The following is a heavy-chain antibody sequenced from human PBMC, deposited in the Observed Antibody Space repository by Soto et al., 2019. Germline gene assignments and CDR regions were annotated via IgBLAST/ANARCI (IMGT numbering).Heavy chain of an antibody. J-gene: IGHJ6*01. D-gene: IGHD1-26*01. CDR1: GFTFNNYD. Sequence: GGSLRLSCAVSGFTFNNYDMNWVRQAPGKGLEWVSYISTSGSTIYYADSVKGRFTISRDNAKNSLYLQVNSLRDEDTAVYYCARLGGSYWNYYGMDVWGQGTTVTVSS. V-gene: IGHV3-48*02. CDR3: ARLGGSYWNYYGMDV. CDR2: ISTSGSTI.